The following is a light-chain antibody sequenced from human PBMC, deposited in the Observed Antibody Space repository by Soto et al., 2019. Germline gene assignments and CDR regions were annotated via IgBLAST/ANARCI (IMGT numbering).Light chain of an antibody. CDR1: QSVSSSY. CDR3: HQYGSTPPYT. V-gene: IGKV3-20*01. J-gene: IGKJ2*01. CDR2: GAS. Sequence: EIVLTQSPGTLSLSPGERATLSCRASQSVSSSYLAWYQQKPGQAPRLLIYGASSRATGIPDRFSGSGSGTDFTLTISRMEHEDVAVYYCHQYGSTPPYTFGQGTKLEIK.